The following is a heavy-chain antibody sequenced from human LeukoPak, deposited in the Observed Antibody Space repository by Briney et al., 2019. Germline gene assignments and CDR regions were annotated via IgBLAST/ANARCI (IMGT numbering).Heavy chain of an antibody. D-gene: IGHD6-13*01. Sequence: PGGSLRLSCAASGFTFSKYSMNWVRQAPGKGLEWVSFISSSSSYIYYADSVKGRFTISRDNAKSSLYLQMNSLRAEDTAVYYCARDRREQQLDYWGQGTLVTVSS. J-gene: IGHJ4*02. V-gene: IGHV3-21*01. CDR3: ARDRREQQLDY. CDR2: ISSSSSYI. CDR1: GFTFSKYS.